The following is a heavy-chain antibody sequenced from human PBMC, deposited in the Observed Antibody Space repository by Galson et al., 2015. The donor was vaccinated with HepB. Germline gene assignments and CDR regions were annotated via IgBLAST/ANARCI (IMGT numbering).Heavy chain of an antibody. CDR2: TYYRSKWYN. Sequence: CAISGDSVSSNSAAWNWIRQSPSRGLEWRGRTYYRSKWYNNYAVSVKSRITINPDTSKNQFSLRLNSVTPEDTALYYCARAKGYSDLWRPGTLVPVSS. CDR3: ARAKGYSDL. J-gene: IGHJ2*01. CDR1: GDSVSSNSAA. V-gene: IGHV6-1*01.